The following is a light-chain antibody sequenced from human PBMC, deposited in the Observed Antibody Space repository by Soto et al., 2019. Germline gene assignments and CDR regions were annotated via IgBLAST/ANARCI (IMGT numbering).Light chain of an antibody. V-gene: IGLV2-8*01. CDR3: SSYAGSTLXV. Sequence: QSVLTQPPSASGSPGQSVTISCTGTSSDVGGYNYVSWYQQHPGKAPKLMIYEVSKRPSGVPDRFSGSKSGNTASLTVSGLQAEDEADYYCSSYAGSTLXVFGTGNKVTVL. CDR2: EVS. J-gene: IGLJ1*01. CDR1: SSDVGGYNY.